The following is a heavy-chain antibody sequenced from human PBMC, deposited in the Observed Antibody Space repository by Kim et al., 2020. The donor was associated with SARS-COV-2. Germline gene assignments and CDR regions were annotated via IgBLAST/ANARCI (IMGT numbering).Heavy chain of an antibody. V-gene: IGHV3-53*01. CDR1: GFTVSSNY. D-gene: IGHD5-12*01. CDR3: ARVGDGYNRDYFDY. CDR2: IYSGGST. J-gene: IGHJ4*02. Sequence: GGSLRLSCAASGFTVSSNYMSWVRQAPGKGLEWVSVIYSGGSTYYADSVKGRFTISRDNSKNTLYLQMNSLRAEDTAVYYCARVGDGYNRDYFDYWGQGTLVTVSS.